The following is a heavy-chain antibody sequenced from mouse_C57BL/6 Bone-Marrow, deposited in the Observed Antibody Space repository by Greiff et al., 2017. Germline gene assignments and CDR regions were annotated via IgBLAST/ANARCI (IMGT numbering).Heavy chain of an antibody. CDR3: ARPYGSSLAWFAY. V-gene: IGHV5-6*01. Sequence: EVNVVESGGDLVKPGGSLKLSCAASGFTFSSYGMSWVRQTPDKRLEWVATISSGGSYTYYPASVKGRFTISRDNAKNTRYLQMSSLKSEDTAMYYCARPYGSSLAWFAYWGQGTLVTVSA. CDR1: GFTFSSYG. D-gene: IGHD1-1*01. CDR2: ISSGGSYT. J-gene: IGHJ3*01.